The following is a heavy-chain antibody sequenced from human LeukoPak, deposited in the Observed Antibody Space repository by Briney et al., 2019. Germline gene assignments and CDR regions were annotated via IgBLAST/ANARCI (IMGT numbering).Heavy chain of an antibody. J-gene: IGHJ4*02. CDR1: GFTFSTYA. V-gene: IGHV3-23*03. D-gene: IGHD3-10*02. Sequence: GGSLRLSCAASGFTFSTYAMTWVRQAPGKGLEWVSVIYSGGSTYYADSVKGRFTISRDNSKNTLYLQMNSLRAEDTAVYYCAKGVNYFVLEYWGQGTLVTISS. CDR3: AKGVNYFVLEY. CDR2: IYSGGST.